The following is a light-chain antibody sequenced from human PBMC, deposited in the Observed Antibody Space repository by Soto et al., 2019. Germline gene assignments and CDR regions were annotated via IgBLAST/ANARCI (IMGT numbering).Light chain of an antibody. J-gene: IGKJ1*01. CDR1: QSIGTS. CDR3: QQYNSYWT. Sequence: DIQMTQSPSTLSASVGDRVTITCRASQSIGTSLAWYQQKPGKAPNLLIYKASTLETGVQSRFTGSGSGTEFTLTISSLQPDDFATYYCQQYNSYWTCGQGTKG. CDR2: KAS. V-gene: IGKV1-5*03.